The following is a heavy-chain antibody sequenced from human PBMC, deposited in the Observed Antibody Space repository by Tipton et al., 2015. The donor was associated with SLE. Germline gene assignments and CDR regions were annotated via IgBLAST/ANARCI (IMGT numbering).Heavy chain of an antibody. D-gene: IGHD3-3*01. V-gene: IGHV4-34*01. J-gene: IGHJ2*01. CDR3: ARDRITIFGVVLDL. CDR2: INHSGST. CDR1: GGSFSGYY. Sequence: TLSLTCAVYGGSFSGYYWSWIRQPPGKGLEWIGEINHSGSTNYNTSLKSRVTISVDTSKNQFSLKLSTVTAAATAVYYCARDRITIFGVVLDLWGRGTLGTVSS.